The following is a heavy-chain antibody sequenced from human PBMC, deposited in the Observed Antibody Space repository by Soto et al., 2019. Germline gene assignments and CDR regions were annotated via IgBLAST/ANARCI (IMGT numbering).Heavy chain of an antibody. Sequence: PGGSLRLSCVVSGFSFSSYSMNWVRQAPGKGLEWVSYISSSSSTIYYADSVKGRFTISRDNAKNSLYLQMNSLRDEDTAVYYCARDLLIAPFHVGYCSGGSCYSGRSKSYSGAFDIWGQGTMVTVSS. CDR1: GFSFSSYS. CDR2: ISSSSSTI. V-gene: IGHV3-48*02. J-gene: IGHJ3*02. CDR3: ARDLLIAPFHVGYCSGGSCYSGRSKSYSGAFDI. D-gene: IGHD2-15*01.